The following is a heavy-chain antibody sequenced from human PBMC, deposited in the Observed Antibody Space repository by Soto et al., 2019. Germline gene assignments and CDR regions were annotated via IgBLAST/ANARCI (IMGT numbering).Heavy chain of an antibody. V-gene: IGHV1-18*01. Sequence: QVQLVQSGAEVKKPGASVKVSCKASGYTFATYGISWVRQAPGQGLGWMGWISAYTGNTNYAQKLQGRLSMTTDTSTTTAYMELRSLKSDDTAIYYCAREEPPGHFYYGMDVWGQGTTVTVSS. J-gene: IGHJ6*02. D-gene: IGHD1-26*01. CDR3: AREEPPGHFYYGMDV. CDR1: GYTFATYG. CDR2: ISAYTGNT.